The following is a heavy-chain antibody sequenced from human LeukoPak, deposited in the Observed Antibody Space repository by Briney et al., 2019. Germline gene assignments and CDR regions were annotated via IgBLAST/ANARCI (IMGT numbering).Heavy chain of an antibody. V-gene: IGHV3-33*01. Sequence: PGGSLRLSCAASGFTFSSYGMHWVRQAPGKGLEWVAVIWYDGSNKYYADSVKGRFAISRDDSKNTVFLQMNSLRAEDTAMYYCATGYTKTSRRGDYWGQGTLVTVSS. CDR1: GFTFSSYG. CDR3: ATGYTKTSRRGDY. D-gene: IGHD3-16*02. J-gene: IGHJ4*02. CDR2: IWYDGSNK.